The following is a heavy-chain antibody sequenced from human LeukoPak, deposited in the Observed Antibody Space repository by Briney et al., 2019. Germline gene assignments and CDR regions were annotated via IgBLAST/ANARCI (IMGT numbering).Heavy chain of an antibody. V-gene: IGHV4-30-4*01. Sequence: SETLSLTCGVSGGSIITTNWWSWIRQPPGKGLEWIGYIYYSGSTYYNPSLKSRVTISVDTSKNQFSLKLSSVTAADTAVYYCARDRRYYDSSGYYYFEGAFDIWGQGTMVTVSS. CDR3: ARDRRYYDSSGYYYFEGAFDI. J-gene: IGHJ3*02. CDR1: GGSIITTNW. CDR2: IYYSGST. D-gene: IGHD3-22*01.